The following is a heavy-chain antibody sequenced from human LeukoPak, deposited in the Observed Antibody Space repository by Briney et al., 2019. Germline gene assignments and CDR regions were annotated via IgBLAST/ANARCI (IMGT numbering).Heavy chain of an antibody. CDR1: GFTFSSYS. CDR2: ISSSSSYI. CDR3: ARALVVVVAVDAFDI. D-gene: IGHD2-15*01. J-gene: IGHJ3*02. Sequence: GGSLRLSCAASGFTFSSYSMNWVRQAPGKGLEWVSYISSSSSYIYYADSVKGRFTISRDNAKNSLYLQMNSLRAEDTAVYYCARALVVVVAVDAFDIWGQGTMVTVSS. V-gene: IGHV3-21*05.